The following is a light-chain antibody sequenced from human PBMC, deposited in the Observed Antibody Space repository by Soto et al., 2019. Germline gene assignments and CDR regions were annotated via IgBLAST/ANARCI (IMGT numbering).Light chain of an antibody. CDR1: QSMSTW. Sequence: DIQMTQSPSTLSASVGDRVTITCRASQSMSTWLAWYQQKPGLAPKLLIYRASRLESGVPSTFSASGSETEFTLTVTSLQPDDFATYYCQRYNSHLFFFGPGTKVQSK. CDR3: QRYNSHLFF. CDR2: RAS. J-gene: IGKJ3*01. V-gene: IGKV1-5*03.